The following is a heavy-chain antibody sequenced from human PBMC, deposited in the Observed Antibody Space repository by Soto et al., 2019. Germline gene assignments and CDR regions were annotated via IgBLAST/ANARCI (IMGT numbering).Heavy chain of an antibody. CDR3: AGEHVLMFASYEDFKV. CDR2: IATGGDRI. V-gene: IGHV3-48*03. Sequence: EEQLVESGGDLVQPGGSLRLSCTSSGFALDTYDMNWVRLAPGKDLEWISHIATGGDRIDYADSVKGRFTISRDNARNFLYLQMNSLSDDGTALDCCAGEHVLMFASYEDFKVWGQGTLVTVSS. D-gene: IGHD2-21*01. CDR1: GFALDTYD. J-gene: IGHJ3*01.